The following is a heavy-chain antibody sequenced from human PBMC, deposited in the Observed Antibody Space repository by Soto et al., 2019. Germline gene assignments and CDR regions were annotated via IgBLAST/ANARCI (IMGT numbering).Heavy chain of an antibody. CDR1: GGTFSSYA. V-gene: IGHV1-69*12. CDR2: IIPIFGTA. Sequence: QVQLVQSGAEVKKPGSSVKVSCKASGGTFSSYAISWVRQAPGQGLEWMGGIIPIFGTANYAQKFQGRVTIPADESPSTAYMGLGSLRAEDPAVYYCAEVGTDCSGGSCYAWGQGTLVTVSS. J-gene: IGHJ4*02. D-gene: IGHD2-15*01. CDR3: AEVGTDCSGGSCYA.